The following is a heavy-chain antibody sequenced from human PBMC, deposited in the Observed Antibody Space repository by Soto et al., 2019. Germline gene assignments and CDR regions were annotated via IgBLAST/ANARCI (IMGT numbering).Heavy chain of an antibody. J-gene: IGHJ4*02. CDR2: IYSSGST. CDR1: VGSITSGGYY. V-gene: IGHV4-31*03. D-gene: IGHD2-2*01. CDR3: ARSSTSANYFDY. Sequence: QVQLQESGPGLVKPSQTLSLTCTVSVGSITSGGYYWSWIRQHPGKGLEWIGYIYSSGSTYYNPSLKSRVTISVDTSKNQFSLKLSSVTAADTAVYYCARSSTSANYFDYWGQGTLVTVSS.